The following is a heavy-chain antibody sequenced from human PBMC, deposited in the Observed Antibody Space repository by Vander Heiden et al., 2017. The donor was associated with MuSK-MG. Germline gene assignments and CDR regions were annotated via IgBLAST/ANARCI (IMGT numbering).Heavy chain of an antibody. V-gene: IGHV3-33*01. CDR3: ARDSGWYLDY. CDR2: IWSDGSNK. D-gene: IGHD6-19*01. Sequence: QVQLVESGGGVVQPGRSRRLSCAASGFTLSSYGMHWVRQTPGKGLEWVAFIWSDGSNKYYADSVKGRFTISRDSSKNTLSLQMNSLRAEDTAVYYCARDSGWYLDYWGQGTLVTVSS. CDR1: GFTLSSYG. J-gene: IGHJ4*02.